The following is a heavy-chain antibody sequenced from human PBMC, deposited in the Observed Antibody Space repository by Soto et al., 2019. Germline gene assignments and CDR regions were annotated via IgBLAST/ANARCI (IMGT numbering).Heavy chain of an antibody. Sequence: EVQLVESGGGLVQSGGSLRVSCAASGFTFNTYSMSWVRQAPGKGLEWVANIKKDGSEKNYVDSVKGRFTISRDNAKNSVCLQMNSLRAEDTAVYYCARDRAWGLGPATSGAFGMDVCGQGTTVTVSS. CDR1: GFTFNTYS. D-gene: IGHD2-2*01. V-gene: IGHV3-7*03. CDR2: IKKDGSEK. CDR3: ARDRAWGLGPATSGAFGMDV. J-gene: IGHJ6*02.